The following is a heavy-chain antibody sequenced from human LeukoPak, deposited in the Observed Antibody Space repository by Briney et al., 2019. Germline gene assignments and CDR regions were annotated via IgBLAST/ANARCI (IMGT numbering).Heavy chain of an antibody. CDR2: IYHSGST. V-gene: IGHV4-30-2*01. CDR3: AAPPLTMVRGVTYPP. CDR1: GGSISSGGYY. J-gene: IGHJ4*02. D-gene: IGHD3-10*01. Sequence: SQTLSLTCTVSGGSISSGGYYWSWIRQPPGKGLEWIGYIYHSGSTYYNPSLKSRVTISVDRSKNQFSLKLSSVTAADTAVYYCAAPPLTMVRGVTYPPWGQGTLVTVSS.